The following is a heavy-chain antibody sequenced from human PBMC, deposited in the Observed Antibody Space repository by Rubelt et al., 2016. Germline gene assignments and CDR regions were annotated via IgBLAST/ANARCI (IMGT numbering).Heavy chain of an antibody. CDR2: ISYDGSNK. Sequence: QVQLVESGGGVVQPGRSLRLSCAASGFTFSSYGMHCVRQAPGKGLEWVAVISYDGSNKYYADSVKGRFTISRDNSKNTLYLQMNGLRAEDTAVYYCVSTVYWGQGTLVTVSS. V-gene: IGHV3-30*19. CDR1: GFTFSSYG. J-gene: IGHJ4*02. D-gene: IGHD2-2*01. CDR3: VSTVY.